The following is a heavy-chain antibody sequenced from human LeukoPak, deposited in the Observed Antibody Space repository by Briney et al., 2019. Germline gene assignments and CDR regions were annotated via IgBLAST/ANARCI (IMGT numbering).Heavy chain of an antibody. J-gene: IGHJ3*02. CDR2: INSDGSST. Sequence: PGGSLRLSCAASGFTFSSYWMHWVRQAPGKGLVWVSRINSDGSSTSYADSVKGRFTISRDNAKNTLYLQMSSLRAEDTAVYYCARVLYDFWSGYGSDAFDIWGQGTMVTVSS. CDR3: ARVLYDFWSGYGSDAFDI. CDR1: GFTFSSYW. D-gene: IGHD3-3*01. V-gene: IGHV3-74*01.